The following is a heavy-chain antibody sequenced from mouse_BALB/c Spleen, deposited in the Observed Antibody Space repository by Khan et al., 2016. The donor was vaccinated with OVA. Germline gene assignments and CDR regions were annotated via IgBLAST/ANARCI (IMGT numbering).Heavy chain of an antibody. J-gene: IGHJ3*01. CDR3: TRHGFVAWFTY. D-gene: IGHD2-2*01. Sequence: EVQLQESGPELMKPGASVKISCKASGYSFTNYYIHWVIQSHGKSLEWIGYIDPFSGGTTYNQKFKGKATLTADKSSSTAYIHLSNLTSEDSAVYDCTRHGFVAWFTYWGQGTLVTVSA. V-gene: IGHV1S135*01. CDR2: IDPFSGGT. CDR1: GYSFTNYY.